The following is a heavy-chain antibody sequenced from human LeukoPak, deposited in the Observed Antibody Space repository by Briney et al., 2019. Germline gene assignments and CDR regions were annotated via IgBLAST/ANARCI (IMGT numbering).Heavy chain of an antibody. CDR3: AKVGSSWGFGDY. Sequence: GGSLRLSCAASGFTFSNHGMTWVRQAPGKGLEWVSFISGNSRTKYYADSVKGRFTISRGNSENTLYLKMNSLRAEDTAVYYCAKVGSSWGFGDYWGQGTLVTVSS. CDR2: ISGNSRTK. V-gene: IGHV3-23*01. CDR1: GFTFSNHG. J-gene: IGHJ4*02. D-gene: IGHD3-10*01.